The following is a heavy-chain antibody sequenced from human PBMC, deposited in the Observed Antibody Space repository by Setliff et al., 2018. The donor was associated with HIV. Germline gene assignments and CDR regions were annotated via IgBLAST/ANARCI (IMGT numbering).Heavy chain of an antibody. CDR3: ARHHNTMVRGVAYFQH. V-gene: IGHV4-59*08. D-gene: IGHD3-10*01. Sequence: SETLSLTCTVSGGSISSYYWSWIRQPPGKGLEWIGYIYYSGNTNYDPSLKSRVTISVDTSKKQFSLKLSSVIAADTAVYYCARHHNTMVRGVAYFQHWGQGTLVTVSS. J-gene: IGHJ1*01. CDR1: GGSISSYY. CDR2: IYYSGNT.